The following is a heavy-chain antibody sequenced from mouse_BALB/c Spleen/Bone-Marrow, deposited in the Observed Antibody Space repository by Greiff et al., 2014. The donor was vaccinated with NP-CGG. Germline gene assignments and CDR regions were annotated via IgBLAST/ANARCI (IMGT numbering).Heavy chain of an antibody. V-gene: IGHV1-84*02. J-gene: IGHJ4*01. Sequence: QVQLKESGPELVKPGASVKISCKASGYTFTDYYINWVKQEPGQGLEWIGWIYPGSGSTKYNEKFKGKATLAVDTSSSTAYMQLSSLTSEDTAVYFCANLGRYAMDYWGQGTSVTVSS. CDR3: ANLGRYAMDY. D-gene: IGHD3-1*01. CDR1: GYTFTDYY. CDR2: IYPGSGST.